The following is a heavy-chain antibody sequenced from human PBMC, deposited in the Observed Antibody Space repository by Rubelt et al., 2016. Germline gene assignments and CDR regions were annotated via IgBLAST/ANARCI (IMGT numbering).Heavy chain of an antibody. CDR3: ARRCDYFDY. J-gene: IGHJ4*02. CDR1: GFTFSSYA. Sequence: VQLLESGGGLVQPGGSLRLSCAASGFTFSSYAMHWVRQAPGKGLEWVAVISYDGSNKYYADSVKGRFTISRDNSKNTLYLQMNSLRVEDTAIYYCARRCDYFDYWGQGTLVPVSS. CDR2: ISYDGSNK. V-gene: IGHV3-30*04.